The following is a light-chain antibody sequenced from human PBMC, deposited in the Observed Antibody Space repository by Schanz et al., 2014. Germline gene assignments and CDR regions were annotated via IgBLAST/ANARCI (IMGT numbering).Light chain of an antibody. J-gene: IGLJ3*02. Sequence: QSALTQPASVSGSPGQSITISCTGTSSDVGGYNYVSWYQQHPGKAPKLMIYDVSNRPSGVSNRFSASKSGYTASLTISGLQAEDEADYYCSSYTTTTWRVFGGGTKVTVL. V-gene: IGLV2-14*01. CDR2: DVS. CDR1: SSDVGGYNY. CDR3: SSYTTTTWRV.